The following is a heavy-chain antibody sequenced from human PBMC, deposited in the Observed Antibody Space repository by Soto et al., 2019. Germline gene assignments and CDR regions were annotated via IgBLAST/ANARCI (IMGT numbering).Heavy chain of an antibody. V-gene: IGHV3-23*01. CDR2: ISDSGGTT. CDR3: AKAARTTTLYNFDF. Sequence: PGGSLRLSCAASGFTFSSFGMNWVRQAPGKGLEWVSLISDSGGTTFHADSVKGRFSISRDNSKNTLYLQMNSLRGEDTAVYYCAKAARTTTLYNFDFWGQGTLVTVSS. J-gene: IGHJ4*02. CDR1: GFTFSSFG. D-gene: IGHD1-1*01.